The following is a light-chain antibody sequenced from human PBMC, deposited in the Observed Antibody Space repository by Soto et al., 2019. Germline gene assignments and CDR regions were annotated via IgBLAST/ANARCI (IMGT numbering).Light chain of an antibody. Sequence: DIQMTQSPSTLSASVGDRVIITCRASQSISSWLAWYQQKPGKAPKLLIYDASNLESGVPSRFSGSGSGTEFTLTISSVQPEDFGIYYCQQSHSSPRTFGQGTTV. CDR2: DAS. J-gene: IGKJ1*01. CDR3: QQSHSSPRT. CDR1: QSISSW. V-gene: IGKV1-5*01.